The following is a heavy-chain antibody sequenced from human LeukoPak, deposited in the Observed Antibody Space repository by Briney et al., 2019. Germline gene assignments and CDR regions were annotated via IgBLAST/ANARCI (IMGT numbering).Heavy chain of an antibody. J-gene: IGHJ4*02. D-gene: IGHD5-18*01. V-gene: IGHV3-48*03. CDR2: ISGRGSPI. Sequence: GGSLRLSCAASGFTFNNYEMKWVRQAPGKGLEWLSYISGRGSPIYYGDSVKGRFTISRDNAKNSLYLQMNSLRAEDTAVYYCARNSPERGYSYGPLDNYFDYWGQGALVTVSS. CDR3: ARNSPERGYSYGPLDNYFDY. CDR1: GFTFNNYE.